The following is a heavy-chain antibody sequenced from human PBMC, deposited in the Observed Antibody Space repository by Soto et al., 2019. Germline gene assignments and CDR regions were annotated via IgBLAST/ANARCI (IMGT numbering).Heavy chain of an antibody. CDR2: IGGRGNSA. V-gene: IGHV3-23*01. D-gene: IGHD5-12*01. CDR1: GSIFTNYA. CDR3: VREGRGSFDF. Sequence: GGSLRLSCAASGSIFTNYAMNWVRQAPGKGLEWVSVIGGRGNSAYYADSVQGRFTISRDNSKNTLSLQMSSLTADDTAIYYCVREGRGSFDFWGRGTMVTVSS. J-gene: IGHJ3*01.